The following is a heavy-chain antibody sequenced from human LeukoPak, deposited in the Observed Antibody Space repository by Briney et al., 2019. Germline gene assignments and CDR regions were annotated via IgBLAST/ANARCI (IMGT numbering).Heavy chain of an antibody. V-gene: IGHV7-4-1*02. CDR2: INTNTGNP. Sequence: GASVKVSCKASVYTFTSYAMNWVRQAPGQAREWMGWINTNTGNPTYAQGFTGRFVLSLDTSVSTAYLQISSLKAEDTAVYYCAREKDSSGWYGGDQTGVYYYYYMDVWGKGTTVTVSS. CDR1: VYTFTSYA. D-gene: IGHD6-19*01. CDR3: AREKDSSGWYGGDQTGVYYYYYMDV. J-gene: IGHJ6*03.